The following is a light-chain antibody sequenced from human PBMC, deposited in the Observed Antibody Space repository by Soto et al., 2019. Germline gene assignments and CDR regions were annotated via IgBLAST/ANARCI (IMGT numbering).Light chain of an antibody. Sequence: SGLTQSPATLSFFPGKKATLSCRASQNISNYLIWYQQKPGQAPRLLIYDVSNRATGIPARFSGGGSGTDFTLTIDNLEPEDFAIYYCQQRSSWPPITFGQGTRLEIK. CDR2: DVS. CDR1: QNISNY. V-gene: IGKV3-11*01. J-gene: IGKJ5*01. CDR3: QQRSSWPPIT.